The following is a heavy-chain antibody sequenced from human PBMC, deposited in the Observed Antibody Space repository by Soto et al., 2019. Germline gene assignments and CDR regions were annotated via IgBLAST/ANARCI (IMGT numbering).Heavy chain of an antibody. J-gene: IGHJ4*02. CDR2: ISSSGSTI. V-gene: IGHV3-48*02. CDR3: ARDRALYSSSWYGFDS. Sequence: EVQLVESGGALVQPGGSLRLSCAASGFTFSIHSMNWVRQAPGKGLEWVSYISSSGSTIYYADSVRGRFTISRDSAKNSLYLQMNSLRDGDTAVYYCARDRALYSSSWYGFDSWGQGTLVTVSS. CDR1: GFTFSIHS. D-gene: IGHD6-13*01.